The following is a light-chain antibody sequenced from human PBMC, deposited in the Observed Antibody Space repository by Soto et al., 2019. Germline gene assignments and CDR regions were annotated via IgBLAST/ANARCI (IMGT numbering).Light chain of an antibody. J-gene: IGLJ1*01. CDR2: DVS. Sequence: QSALTQPASVSGSPGQSITISCTGTSSDVGGYNYVSWYQQHPGIAPKLMIYDVSYWPSGVSNRFSGSKSGNTASLTISGLQAEDEADYYCSSYTNSSPFVFGTGTKLTVL. V-gene: IGLV2-14*01. CDR1: SSDVGGYNY. CDR3: SSYTNSSPFV.